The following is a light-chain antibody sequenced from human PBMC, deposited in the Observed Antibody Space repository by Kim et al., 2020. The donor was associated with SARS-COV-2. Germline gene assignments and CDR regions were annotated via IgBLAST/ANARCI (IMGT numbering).Light chain of an antibody. CDR1: QSVSGSP. CDR3: QQYGTSPRT. J-gene: IGKJ1*01. CDR2: GAS. V-gene: IGKV3-20*01. Sequence: APGDIASLYCKNSQSVSGSPLAWYQQKPGQAPRLLIYGASSRATGIPDRFSDSGSGADFTLTISRLEPEDFAVYYCQQYGTSPRTFGQGTKVDIK.